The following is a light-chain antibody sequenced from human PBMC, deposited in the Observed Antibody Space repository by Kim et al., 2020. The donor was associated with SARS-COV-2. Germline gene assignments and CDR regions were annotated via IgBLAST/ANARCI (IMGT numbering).Light chain of an antibody. Sequence: EIVMTQSPATLSVSPGERVILSCRASQDIRNNLAWYQQKPGQAPRLLIHGASIRATGIPARFSGSGSETEFTLTISSLQSEDFAVYYCQQDEIWPPLTFGGGTKVDIK. J-gene: IGKJ4*01. CDR1: QDIRNN. CDR2: GAS. V-gene: IGKV3-15*01. CDR3: QQDEIWPPLT.